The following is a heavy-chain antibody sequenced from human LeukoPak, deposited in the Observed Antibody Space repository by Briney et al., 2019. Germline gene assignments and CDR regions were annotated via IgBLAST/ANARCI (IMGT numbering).Heavy chain of an antibody. CDR3: ATSMAQDVDAFHI. J-gene: IGHJ3*02. D-gene: IGHD2-21*01. CDR2: INSDGTNT. CDR1: GFTFHFYW. Sequence: GGSLRLSCAASGFTFHFYWMHWVRQAPGKGLVWVSRINSDGTNTTYADSVKGRFTISRDNAKNTLYLQMNNLRAEDTAMFYCATSMAQDVDAFHIWGQGTMVTVSS. V-gene: IGHV3-74*01.